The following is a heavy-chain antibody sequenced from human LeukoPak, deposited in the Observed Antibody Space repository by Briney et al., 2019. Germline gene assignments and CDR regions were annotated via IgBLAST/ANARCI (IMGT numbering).Heavy chain of an antibody. Sequence: PGGSLRLSCAASGFTFSSYWMRWVSQAPGKGLEWVANIKQDGSEKNYVDSVKGRFTISRDNAKNSLYLQMNSLRAEDTAVYYCAKIPYSSGWVQNWFDPWGQGTLVTVSS. D-gene: IGHD6-19*01. CDR1: GFTFSSYW. V-gene: IGHV3-7*03. CDR3: AKIPYSSGWVQNWFDP. CDR2: IKQDGSEK. J-gene: IGHJ5*02.